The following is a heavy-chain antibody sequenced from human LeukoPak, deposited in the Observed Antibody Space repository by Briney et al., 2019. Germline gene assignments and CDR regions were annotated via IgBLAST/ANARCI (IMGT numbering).Heavy chain of an antibody. J-gene: IGHJ4*02. CDR3: ARDPDRSGFDY. CDR2: VWYDGNNK. D-gene: IGHD1-14*01. CDR1: GFTFINYG. Sequence: GSLRLSCAASGFTFINYGMYWIRQAPGKGLEWVATVWYDGNNKYYADSVQGRFTISRDNSRNTLFLQMDSLRVEDTGLYYCARDPDRSGFDYWGQGTLVTVSS. V-gene: IGHV3-33*07.